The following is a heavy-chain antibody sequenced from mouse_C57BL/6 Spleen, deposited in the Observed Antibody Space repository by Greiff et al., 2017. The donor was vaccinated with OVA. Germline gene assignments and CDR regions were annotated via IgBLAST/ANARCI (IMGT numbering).Heavy chain of an antibody. CDR1: GYTFTDYY. D-gene: IGHD2-3*01. CDR3: ARCLAVYDYGAMDY. J-gene: IGHJ4*01. Sequence: VQLQQSGPELVKPGASVKISCKASGYTFTDYYMNWVKQSHGKSLEWIGDINPNNGGTSYNQKFKGKATLTVDKSSSTAYMELRSLTSEDSAVYYCARCLAVYDYGAMDYWGQGTSVTVSS. V-gene: IGHV1-26*01. CDR2: INPNNGGT.